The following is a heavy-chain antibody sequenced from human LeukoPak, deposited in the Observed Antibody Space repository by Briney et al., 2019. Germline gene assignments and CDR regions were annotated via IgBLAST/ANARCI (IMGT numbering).Heavy chain of an antibody. CDR2: IYYTGNT. V-gene: IGHV4-39*01. Sequence: PSETLSLTCAVSGGSISSNSYYWGWIRQPPGKGLEWIGSIYYTGNTYYNASLKSQVSISIDTSKNQFSLRLTSVTAADTAVYFCARQTGSGLFILPGGQGTLVTVSS. CDR3: ARQTGSGLFILP. J-gene: IGHJ4*02. CDR1: GGSISSNSYY. D-gene: IGHD3/OR15-3a*01.